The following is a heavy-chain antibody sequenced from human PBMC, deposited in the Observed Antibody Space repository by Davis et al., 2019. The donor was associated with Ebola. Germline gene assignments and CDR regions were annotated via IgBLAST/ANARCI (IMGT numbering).Heavy chain of an antibody. D-gene: IGHD3-10*01. CDR2: ISGGGGST. CDR1: SFPFSSYA. V-gene: IGHV3-23*01. Sequence: GESLKISCAASSFPFSSYAMSWVRQAPGKGLEWVSGISGGGGSTYYADSVKGRFSISRDNSKDTLYLQMNSLRAEDTAVYYCAKGGFRELLGLYYGMDVWGQGTKVTVSS. J-gene: IGHJ6*02. CDR3: AKGGFRELLGLYYGMDV.